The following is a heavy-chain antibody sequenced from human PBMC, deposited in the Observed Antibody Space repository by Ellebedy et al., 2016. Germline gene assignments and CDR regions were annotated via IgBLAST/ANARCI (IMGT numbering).Heavy chain of an antibody. CDR1: GGTFSSYA. CDR3: ARVSGSIALNWFDP. J-gene: IGHJ5*02. Sequence: SVKVSXKASGGTFSSYAISWVRQAPGQGLEWMGGIIPIFGTANYAQKFQGRVTITADESTSAAYMELRSLRSDDTAVYYCARVSGSIALNWFDPWGQGTLVTVSS. V-gene: IGHV1-69*13. D-gene: IGHD3-22*01. CDR2: IIPIFGTA.